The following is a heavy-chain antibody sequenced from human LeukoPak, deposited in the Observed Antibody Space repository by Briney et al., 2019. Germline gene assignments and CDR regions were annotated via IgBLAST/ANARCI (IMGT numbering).Heavy chain of an antibody. J-gene: IGHJ4*02. D-gene: IGHD2-2*01. CDR1: GFTFSSYS. CDR2: ISSSSNYI. V-gene: IGHV3-21*01. Sequence: GGSLRLSCAASGFTFSSYSMNWVRQAPGKGLEWVSSISSSSNYIYYADSVKGRFTISRDNAKNSLYLQMNSLRAEDTAVYYCARDSLCSSTSCYQYFDYWGQGTLVTVSS. CDR3: ARDSLCSSTSCYQYFDY.